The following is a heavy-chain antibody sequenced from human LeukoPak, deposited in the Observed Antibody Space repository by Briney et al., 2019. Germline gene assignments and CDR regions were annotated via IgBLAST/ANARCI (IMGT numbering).Heavy chain of an antibody. Sequence: ASVKVSCKASGYTFTSYYMQWVRQAPGQGLEWMGIINPSGGSTSYAQKFQGRVTMTRDTSTSTVYMELSSLRSEDTAVYYCARDPEQQLLRGIYYYYGMDVWGQGTTVTVSS. CDR2: INPSGGST. J-gene: IGHJ6*02. D-gene: IGHD6-13*01. CDR1: GYTFTSYY. CDR3: ARDPEQQLLRGIYYYYGMDV. V-gene: IGHV1-46*01.